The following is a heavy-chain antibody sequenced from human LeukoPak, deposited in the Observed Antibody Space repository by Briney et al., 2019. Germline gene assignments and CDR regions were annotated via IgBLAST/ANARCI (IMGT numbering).Heavy chain of an antibody. V-gene: IGHV3-74*01. Sequence: PGGPLRLSCAASGFTYNIYRKLWLRHATGEGLLGVSCINSDGTTTYYADSVKGRFTISRDNAKNTLYLQVNSLRAEDTAVYYCARGNYYGMDVWGQGTTVTVSS. CDR1: GFTYNIYR. J-gene: IGHJ6*02. CDR3: ARGNYYGMDV. CDR2: INSDGTTT.